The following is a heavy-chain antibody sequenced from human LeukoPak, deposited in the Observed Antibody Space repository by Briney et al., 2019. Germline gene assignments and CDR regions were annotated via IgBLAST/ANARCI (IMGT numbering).Heavy chain of an antibody. D-gene: IGHD1-26*01. J-gene: IGHJ4*02. V-gene: IGHV3-30-3*01. CDR3: AKDRGGYSGSSSYFDY. Sequence: PGRSLRLSCAASGFTFSSYAMHWVRQAPGKGLEWVAVISYDGSNKCYADSVKGRFTISRDNSKNTLYLQMNSLRAEDTAVYYCAKDRGGYSGSSSYFDYWGQGTLVTVSS. CDR2: ISYDGSNK. CDR1: GFTFSSYA.